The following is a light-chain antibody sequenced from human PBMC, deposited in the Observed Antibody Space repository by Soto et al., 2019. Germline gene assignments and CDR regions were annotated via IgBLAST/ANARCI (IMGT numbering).Light chain of an antibody. CDR2: KAS. CDR3: QQYNTSST. Sequence: DIQMTQSPSTLSGSVGDRVTITCRASQTISSWLAWYQQKPGKAPKLLIYKASPLKSGVPSRFSGSGSGTEFTLTLRSLQPDDFATYYCQQYNTSSTFGQGTRLEI. CDR1: QTISSW. V-gene: IGKV1-5*03. J-gene: IGKJ5*01.